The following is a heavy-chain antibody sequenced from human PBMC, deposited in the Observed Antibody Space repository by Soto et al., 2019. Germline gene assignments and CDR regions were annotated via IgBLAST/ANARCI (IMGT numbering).Heavy chain of an antibody. CDR1: GFTVSSKY. V-gene: IGHV3-66*01. CDR2: IQSGGTT. CDR3: ASLPSSDFTGQPVAVTYYYYYGMDV. D-gene: IGHD2-15*01. J-gene: IGHJ6*02. Sequence: GGSLRLSCAASGFTVSSKYMTWVRQAPGKGREWVSLIQSGGTTYYADSVKGRFTISRDNAKNSLYLQMNSLRAEDTAVYYCASLPSSDFTGQPVAVTYYYYYGMDVWGQGTTVTVSS.